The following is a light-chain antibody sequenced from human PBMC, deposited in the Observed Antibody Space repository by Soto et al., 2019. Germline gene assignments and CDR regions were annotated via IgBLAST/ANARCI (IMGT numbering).Light chain of an antibody. CDR2: DAS. Sequence: EIVLTQSPATLSLSPGERATLSCRASQSVSSYLAWYQQKPGQAPRLLIYDASNRDTGIPARFSGSGSGTDFPLTITSLEPEDFAVYYCQHRINWPLTFGGGTKVEIK. V-gene: IGKV3-11*01. CDR3: QHRINWPLT. CDR1: QSVSSY. J-gene: IGKJ4*01.